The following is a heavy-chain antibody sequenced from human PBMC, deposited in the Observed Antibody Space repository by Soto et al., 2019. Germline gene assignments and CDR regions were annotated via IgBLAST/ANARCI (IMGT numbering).Heavy chain of an antibody. V-gene: IGHV3-43*01. CDR2: ISWDGYNT. CDR1: GFSFDDYT. CDR3: AKDNGLVGGKDY. Sequence: EVQLVESGGVVVQPGGSLRLSCAASGFSFDDYTMHWVRQAPVKGLEWVSLISWDGYNTYYADSVKGRFTISRDKSTNSLYLQMNSLRTVDTAVYYCAKDNGLVGGKDYWGQGTLVTVSS. J-gene: IGHJ4*02. D-gene: IGHD1-26*01.